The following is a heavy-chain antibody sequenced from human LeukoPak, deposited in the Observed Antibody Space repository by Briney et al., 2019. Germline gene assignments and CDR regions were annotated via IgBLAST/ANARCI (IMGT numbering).Heavy chain of an antibody. CDR2: IWYDGRNE. CDR1: GFIFCNYG. V-gene: IGHV3-33*01. Sequence: GGSLRLSCAAPGFIFCNYGMHWVRQAPGKGLEWVAGIWYDGRNEDYVDSVKGRFTISRDNSKHTLYVQMNSLRVEDTAVYYCARDKYCSGASCWHGMDVWGQGTTVTVSS. CDR3: ARDKYCSGASCWHGMDV. D-gene: IGHD2-15*01. J-gene: IGHJ6*02.